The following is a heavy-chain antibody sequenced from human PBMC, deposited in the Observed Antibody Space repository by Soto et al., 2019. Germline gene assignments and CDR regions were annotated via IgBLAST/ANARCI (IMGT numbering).Heavy chain of an antibody. CDR2: ISSTTNYI. CDR3: ARESEDLTSNFNY. V-gene: IGHV3-21*06. Sequence: PGGSLRLYCAASGFTFPRYIMNWVRQSPGKGLEWVSSISSTTNYIYYGDSMKGRFTISRDNAKNSLYLEMNSLNAEDTAVYYCARESEDLTSNFNYWGQGTLVTVSS. J-gene: IGHJ4*02. CDR1: GFTFPRYI.